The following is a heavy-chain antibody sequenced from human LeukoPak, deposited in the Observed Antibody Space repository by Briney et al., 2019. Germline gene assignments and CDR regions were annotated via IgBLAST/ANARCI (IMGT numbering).Heavy chain of an antibody. V-gene: IGHV3-11*04. Sequence: PGGSLRLSCAASGFTFSDYYMSWIRQAPGKGLEWVSYISSSGSTIYYADSVKGRFTISRDNAKNSLYLQMDSLRAEVTAVYYCARGAFGGVIVENWFDPWGQGTLVTVSS. J-gene: IGHJ5*02. CDR2: ISSSGSTI. D-gene: IGHD3-16*02. CDR3: ARGAFGGVIVENWFDP. CDR1: GFTFSDYY.